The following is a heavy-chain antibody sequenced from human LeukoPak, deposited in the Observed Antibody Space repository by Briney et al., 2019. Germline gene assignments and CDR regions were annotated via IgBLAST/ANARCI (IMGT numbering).Heavy chain of an antibody. V-gene: IGHV1-8*01. CDR2: MNPNSGNT. J-gene: IGHJ4*02. Sequence: ASVKVSCKASGYTFTSFDINWVRQATGQGREWMGWMNPNSGNTGYAQKFQGRVTMTRDTSISTAYMELSSLRSEDTAIYYCARANSNFGRAIDYWDQGTLVTVSS. CDR1: GYTFTSFD. CDR3: ARANSNFGRAIDY. D-gene: IGHD4-11*01.